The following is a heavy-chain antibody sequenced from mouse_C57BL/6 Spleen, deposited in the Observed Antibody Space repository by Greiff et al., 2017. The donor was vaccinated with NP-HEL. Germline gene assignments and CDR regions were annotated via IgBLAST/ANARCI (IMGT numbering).Heavy chain of an antibody. J-gene: IGHJ1*03. Sequence: QVQLKESGPGLVAPSQSLSITCTVSGFSLISYAISWVRQPPGKGLEWLGVIWTGGGTNYNSGLKSRLSISKDNSKSQVFLKMNSLQTDDTARYYCARNLLYDGYPYFDVWGTGTTVTVSS. CDR1: GFSLISYA. D-gene: IGHD2-3*01. V-gene: IGHV2-9-1*01. CDR3: ARNLLYDGYPYFDV. CDR2: IWTGGGT.